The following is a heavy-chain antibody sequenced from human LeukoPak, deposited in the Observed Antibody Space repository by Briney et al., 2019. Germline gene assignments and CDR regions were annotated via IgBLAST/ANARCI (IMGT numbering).Heavy chain of an antibody. Sequence: ASVKVSCKASGYTFTSYAMHWVRQAPGQRLEWMGWINPGNGNTKYSQEFQGRVTITRDTSASTAYMELSSLRSEDMAVYYCARGGDGGRYYYYMDVWGKGTTVSVS. J-gene: IGHJ6*03. CDR3: ARGGDGGRYYYYMDV. D-gene: IGHD3-16*01. CDR2: INPGNGNT. V-gene: IGHV1-3*03. CDR1: GYTFTSYA.